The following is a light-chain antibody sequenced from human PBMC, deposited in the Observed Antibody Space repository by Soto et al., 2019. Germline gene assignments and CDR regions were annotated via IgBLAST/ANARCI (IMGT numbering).Light chain of an antibody. Sequence: EIVTAHSTSITVFPTRPGPTFCWSSQSVSSNLAWYQQKPGQAPRLLIYGASTRATGIPARFSGSGSGTEFTLTISSLQSEDFAVYYCQQYNNWPPGTFGQGTKVDIK. CDR2: GAS. CDR1: QSVSSN. V-gene: IGKV3-15*01. J-gene: IGKJ1*01. CDR3: QQYNNWPPGT.